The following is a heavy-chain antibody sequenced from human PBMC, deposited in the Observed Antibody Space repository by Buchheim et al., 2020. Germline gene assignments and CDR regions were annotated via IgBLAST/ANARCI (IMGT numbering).Heavy chain of an antibody. J-gene: IGHJ4*02. D-gene: IGHD5-18*01. CDR1: GGSISSSTYY. V-gene: IGHV4-39*01. CDR2: FYYSGDT. Sequence: QLQLQESGPGLVKPSETLSLTCTVSGGSISSSTYYWGWIRQPPGKGLEWIGSFYYSGDTFYNPSLKSRLTISVDTSENQFSLKLSSVTAADTAVYYRARHRGNSYGYMLFDYWGQGTL. CDR3: ARHRGNSYGYMLFDY.